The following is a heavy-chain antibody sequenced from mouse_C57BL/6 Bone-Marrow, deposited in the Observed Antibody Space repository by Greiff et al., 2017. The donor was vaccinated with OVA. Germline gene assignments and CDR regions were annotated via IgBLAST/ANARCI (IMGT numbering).Heavy chain of an antibody. Sequence: QVQLQQSGAELVRPGASVKLSCKASGYTFTDYEMHWVKQTPVHGLEWIGAIDPETGGTAYNQKFKGKAILTADKSSSTAYMELRSLTSDDSAGYYCTNYYDFDYWGQGTTLTVSS. V-gene: IGHV1-15*01. CDR2: IDPETGGT. CDR3: TNYYDFDY. D-gene: IGHD1-1*01. CDR1: GYTFTDYE. J-gene: IGHJ2*01.